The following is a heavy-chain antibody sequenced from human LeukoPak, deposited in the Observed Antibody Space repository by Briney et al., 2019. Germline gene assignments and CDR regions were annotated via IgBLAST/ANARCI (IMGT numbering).Heavy chain of an antibody. CDR1: GYTFTSYG. J-gene: IGHJ5*02. Sequence: ASVKVSCKASGYTFTSYGISWVRQAPGQGLEWMGWISAYNGNTNYAQKLQGRVTMTTDTSTSTAYMELRSLRSDDTAVYYCARVPPRDYWRRTNWFDPWGQGTLVTVSS. V-gene: IGHV1-18*01. CDR2: ISAYNGNT. CDR3: ARVPPRDYWRRTNWFDP. D-gene: IGHD3-3*01.